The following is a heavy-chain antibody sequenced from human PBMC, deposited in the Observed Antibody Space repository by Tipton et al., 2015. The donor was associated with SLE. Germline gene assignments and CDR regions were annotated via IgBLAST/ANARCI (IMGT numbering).Heavy chain of an antibody. V-gene: IGHV4-31*03. CDR3: ARQHSGGATDT. Sequence: TLSLTCTVSGDSITDSGYSWNWVRQHPGAGLEWIGYIHHSGRTDYNPSLRSRVTISRDTSKNQFSLNVNSVTAADTAVYYCARQHSGGATDTWGQGTLVIVSS. D-gene: IGHD1-26*01. J-gene: IGHJ5*02. CDR1: GDSITDSGYS. CDR2: IHHSGRT.